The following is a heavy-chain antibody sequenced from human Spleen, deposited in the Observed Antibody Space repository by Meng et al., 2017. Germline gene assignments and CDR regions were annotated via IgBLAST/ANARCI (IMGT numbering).Heavy chain of an antibody. J-gene: IGHJ4*02. D-gene: IGHD4-11*01. CDR1: GGSFSYYY. CDR2: INHSGST. CDR3: ARGPTTMAHDFDY. V-gene: IGHV4-34*01. Sequence: QVHVQQWGAGLLKPSETLSLTCVVSGGSFSYYYWSWIRQPPGKGLEWIGEINHSGSTNYNPSLESRATISVDTSQNNLSLKLSSVTAADSAVYYCARGPTTMAHDFDYWGQGTLVTVSS.